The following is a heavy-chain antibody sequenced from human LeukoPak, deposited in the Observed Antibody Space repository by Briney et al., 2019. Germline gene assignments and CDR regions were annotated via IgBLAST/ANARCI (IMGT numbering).Heavy chain of an antibody. V-gene: IGHV1-18*01. Sequence: ASVKVSCKASGYTFTSYGISWVRQAPGQGLEWMGWISAYNGNTNYAQKLQGRVTMTTDTSTSTAYMELRSLRSDDTAVYYCARTDCSGGSCYPYYFDYWGQGTLVTVSS. D-gene: IGHD2-15*01. CDR1: GYTFTSYG. CDR3: ARTDCSGGSCYPYYFDY. J-gene: IGHJ4*02. CDR2: ISAYNGNT.